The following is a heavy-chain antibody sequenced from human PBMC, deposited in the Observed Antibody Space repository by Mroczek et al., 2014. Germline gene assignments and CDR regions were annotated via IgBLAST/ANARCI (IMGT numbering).Heavy chain of an antibody. CDR1: GGTFSSYA. CDR2: IIPIFGTA. Sequence: QVQLVESGAEVKKPGSSVKVSCKASGGTFSSYAISWVRQAPGQGLEWMGGIIPIFGTANYAQKFQGRVTITADESTSTAYMELSSLRSEDTAVYYCASPSPPGSSFPPSYWYFDLWGRGTPGHCLL. D-gene: IGHD3-10*01. CDR3: ASPSPPGSSFPPSYWYFDL. J-gene: IGHJ2*01. V-gene: IGHV1-69*01.